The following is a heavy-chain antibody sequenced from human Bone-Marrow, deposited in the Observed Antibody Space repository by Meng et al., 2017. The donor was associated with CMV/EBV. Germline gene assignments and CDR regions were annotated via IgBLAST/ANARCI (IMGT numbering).Heavy chain of an antibody. Sequence: ASVKVSCKASGYIFTNYGITWVRQAPRQGLEWMGWISAYNGNTKYAQKLQDRVTMTTDTSTNIAYMELRSLRSDDTAVYYCARDTLSWNFDYWGQGTTVTVSS. CDR2: ISAYNGNT. D-gene: IGHD6-13*01. V-gene: IGHV1-18*01. CDR1: GYIFTNYG. J-gene: IGHJ4*03. CDR3: ARDTLSWNFDY.